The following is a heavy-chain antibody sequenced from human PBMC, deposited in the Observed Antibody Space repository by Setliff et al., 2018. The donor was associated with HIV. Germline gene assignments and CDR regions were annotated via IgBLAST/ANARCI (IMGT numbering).Heavy chain of an antibody. Sequence: PGGSLRLSCAASGFIFSSYAMHWVRQAPGKGLEWVAVISYDGSNKYYADSVKGRFTISRDNSKNTLYLQMNSLRAEDTAVYYCARGRGGMVADYWGQGTLVTVSS. J-gene: IGHJ4*02. D-gene: IGHD1-26*01. CDR3: ARGRGGMVADY. CDR2: ISYDGSNK. CDR1: GFIFSSYA. V-gene: IGHV3-30*04.